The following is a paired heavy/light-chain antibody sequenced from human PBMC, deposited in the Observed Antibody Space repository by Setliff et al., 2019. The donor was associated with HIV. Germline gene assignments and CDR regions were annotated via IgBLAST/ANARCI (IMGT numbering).Light chain of an antibody. CDR3: QSADSSGTYKV. CDR2: KDS. Sequence: SYELTQPPSVSVSPGQTARITCSADALPKQYAYWYQQKPGQAPVLVIYKDSERPSGIPERFSGSSSGTTVTLTISGVQAEDEADYYCQSADSSGTYKVFGGGTKLTVL. V-gene: IGLV3-25*02. J-gene: IGLJ3*02. CDR1: ALPKQY.
Heavy chain of an antibody. J-gene: IGHJ6*02. CDR3: AREEEGYCSSTSCTGGYGMDV. CDR2: INHSGST. D-gene: IGHD2-2*01. CDR1: GGSFSGYY. V-gene: IGHV4-34*01. Sequence: QVQLQQWGAGLLKPSETLSLTCAVYGGSFSGYYWSWIRQPPGKGLEWIGEINHSGSTNYNPSLKSRVTISVDTSKNQFSLKLSSVTAADTAVYYCAREEEGYCSSTSCTGGYGMDVWGQGTTVTVSS.